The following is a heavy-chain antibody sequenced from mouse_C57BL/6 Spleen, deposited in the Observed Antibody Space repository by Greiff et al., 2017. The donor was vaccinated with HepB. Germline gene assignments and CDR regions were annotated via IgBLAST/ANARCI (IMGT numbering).Heavy chain of an antibody. Sequence: VQLQQSGPELVKPGASVKIPCKASGYTFTDYNMDWVKQSHGKSLEWIGEINPNNGGTIYNQKFKGKATLTVDKSSSTAYMELRSLTSEDTAVYYCARFYYYGSRRYYFDYWGQGTTLTVSS. CDR2: INPNNGGT. J-gene: IGHJ2*01. V-gene: IGHV1-18*01. D-gene: IGHD1-1*01. CDR3: ARFYYYGSRRYYFDY. CDR1: GYTFTDYN.